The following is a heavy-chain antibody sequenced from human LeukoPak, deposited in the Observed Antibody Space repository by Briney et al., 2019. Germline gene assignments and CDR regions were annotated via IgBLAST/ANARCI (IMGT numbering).Heavy chain of an antibody. D-gene: IGHD3-10*01. CDR1: GFTFSSYS. CDR3: ARGGVHSPMVRGEYLSYYYGMDV. J-gene: IGHJ6*02. V-gene: IGHV3-48*02. CDR2: ISSSSSTI. Sequence: GGSLRLSCAASGFTFSSYSMNWVRQAPGKGLEWVSYISSSSSTIYYADSVKGRFTISRDNAKNSLYLQMNSLRDEDTAVYYCARGGVHSPMVRGEYLSYYYGMDVWGQGTTVTVSS.